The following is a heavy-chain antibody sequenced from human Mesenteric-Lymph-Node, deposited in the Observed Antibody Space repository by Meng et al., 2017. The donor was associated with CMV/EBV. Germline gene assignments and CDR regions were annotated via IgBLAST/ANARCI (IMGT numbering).Heavy chain of an antibody. D-gene: IGHD2-2*01. Sequence: ASVKVSCKASGYTFTSYGISWVRQAPGQGLEWMGWISAYNGNTNYAQKLQGRVTMTTDTSTSTAYMELRSLRSDDTAVYYCASPQLPNYYYGLGVWGQGTTVTVS. CDR1: GYTFTSYG. CDR2: ISAYNGNT. V-gene: IGHV1-18*01. J-gene: IGHJ6*02. CDR3: ASPQLPNYYYGLGV.